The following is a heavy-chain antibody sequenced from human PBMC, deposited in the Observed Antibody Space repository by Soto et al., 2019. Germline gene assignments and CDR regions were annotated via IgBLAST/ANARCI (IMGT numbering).Heavy chain of an antibody. CDR2: IYYSGST. CDR3: ARDGARDGYNYFDY. D-gene: IGHD5-12*01. CDR1: GGSTSSYY. J-gene: IGHJ4*02. Sequence: SETLSLTCTVSGGSTSSYYWSWIRQPPGKGLEWIGYIYYSGSTNYNPSLKSRVTISVDTSKNQFSLKLSSVTAADTAVYYCARDGARDGYNYFDYWGQGTLVTVSS. V-gene: IGHV4-59*01.